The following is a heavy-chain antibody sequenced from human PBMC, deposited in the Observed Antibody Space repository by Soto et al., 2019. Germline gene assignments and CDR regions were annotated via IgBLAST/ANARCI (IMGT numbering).Heavy chain of an antibody. D-gene: IGHD1-1*01. CDR3: ARDVQPPESDYMDV. CDR1: GFTFSSYS. V-gene: IGHV3-21*01. J-gene: IGHJ6*03. Sequence: GGSLRLSCAASGFTFSSYSMNWVRQAPGKGLEWVSSISSSSSYIYYADSVKGRFTISRDNAKNSLYLQMNSLRAEDTAVYYCARDVQPPESDYMDVWGKGTTVTVSS. CDR2: ISSSSSYI.